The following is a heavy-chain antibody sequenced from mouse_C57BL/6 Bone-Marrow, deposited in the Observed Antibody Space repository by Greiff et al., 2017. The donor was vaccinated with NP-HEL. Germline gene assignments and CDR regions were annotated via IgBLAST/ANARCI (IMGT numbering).Heavy chain of an antibody. Sequence: EVQRVESGGGLVQPGGSLKLSCAASGFTFSDYGMAWVRQAPRKGPEWVAFISNLAYSIYYADTVTGRFTISRENAKNTLYLEMSSLRSEDTAMYYCARVGDYYGSSYNGYFDVWGTGTTVTVSS. J-gene: IGHJ1*03. CDR2: ISNLAYSI. D-gene: IGHD1-1*01. CDR3: ARVGDYYGSSYNGYFDV. V-gene: IGHV5-15*01. CDR1: GFTFSDYG.